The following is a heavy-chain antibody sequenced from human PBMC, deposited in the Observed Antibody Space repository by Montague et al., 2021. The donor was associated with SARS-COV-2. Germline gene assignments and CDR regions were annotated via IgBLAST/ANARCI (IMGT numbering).Heavy chain of an antibody. D-gene: IGHD3-22*01. J-gene: IGHJ4*02. CDR3: ARGHLSVSMIVVVFTSASYYFDY. V-gene: IGHV4-34*01. CDR1: GGSFGDDH. CDR2: IKQSGST. Sequence: SETLSLTCGVYGGSFGDDHWSWIRQPPGKGLEWIGDIKQSGSTXXXPSXXXRVTISVDTSKNQFSLKLTSVTAADTAVYFCARGHLSVSMIVVVFTSASYYFDYWGQGAQATVSS.